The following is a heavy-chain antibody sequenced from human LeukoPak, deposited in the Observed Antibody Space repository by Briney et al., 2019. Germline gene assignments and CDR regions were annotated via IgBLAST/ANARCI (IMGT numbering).Heavy chain of an antibody. CDR3: ARRIAARLYYYYMDV. CDR2: SSSSSSYI. J-gene: IGHJ6*03. D-gene: IGHD6-6*01. CDR1: GFTFSSYS. Sequence: GGSLRLSCAASGFTFSSYSMNWVRQAPGKGLEWVSSSSSSSSYIYYADSVKGRFTISRDNAKNSLYLQMNSLRAEDTAVYYCARRIAARLYYYYMDVWGKGTTVTVSS. V-gene: IGHV3-21*01.